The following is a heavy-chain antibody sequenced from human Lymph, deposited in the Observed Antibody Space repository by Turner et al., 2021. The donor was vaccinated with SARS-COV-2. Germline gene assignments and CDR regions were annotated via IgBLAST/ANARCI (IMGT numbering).Heavy chain of an antibody. J-gene: IGHJ4*02. CDR2: IYYSGST. CDR3: ARVVVLRRAYFDY. CDR1: GGSISSVDYY. Sequence: QVQLQESGPGLVKPSQTLSLTCTVSGGSISSVDYYWSWIRQPPGKGLEWIGYIYYSGSTYYNPSLKSRVTISVDTSKNQFSLKLSSVTAADTAVYYCARVVVLRRAYFDYWGQGTLVTVSS. D-gene: IGHD2-8*01. V-gene: IGHV4-30-4*01.